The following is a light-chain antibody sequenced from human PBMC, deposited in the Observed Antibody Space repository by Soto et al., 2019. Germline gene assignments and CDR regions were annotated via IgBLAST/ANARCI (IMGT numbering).Light chain of an antibody. CDR2: AAS. J-gene: IGKJ1*01. CDR1: QSISSY. CDR3: QQSYSTRWT. Sequence: DIQMTHSPSSLSASVGDRVTITCRASQSISSYLNWYQQKPGKAPKLLIYAASSLQSGVPSRFSGSGSGKDFTLTISSLQPEDFATYYCQQSYSTRWTFGQGTKVEIX. V-gene: IGKV1-39*01.